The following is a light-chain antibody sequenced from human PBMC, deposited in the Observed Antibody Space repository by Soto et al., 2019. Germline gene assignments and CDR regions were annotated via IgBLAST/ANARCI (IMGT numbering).Light chain of an antibody. CDR1: QTISGK. CDR2: GAS. Sequence: EIVMTQSPATLSVSPGERATLSCRASQTISGKLAWYQQRPGHAPRLLIYGASTRATGIPARFSGTGSGTEFTLTISSLQSEDFAVYYCQQYDNWPLLTFGGGTKVDIK. V-gene: IGKV3-15*01. CDR3: QQYDNWPLLT. J-gene: IGKJ4*01.